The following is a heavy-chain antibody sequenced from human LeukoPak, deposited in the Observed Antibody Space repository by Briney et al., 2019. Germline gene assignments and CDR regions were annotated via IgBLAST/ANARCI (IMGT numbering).Heavy chain of an antibody. CDR3: ARETYSSGWYD. V-gene: IGHV4-39*07. D-gene: IGHD6-19*01. J-gene: IGHJ4*02. CDR2: IYYSGST. CDR1: GGSISTSSYY. Sequence: SETLSLTCTVSGGSISTSSYYWGWIRQPPGKGLECIGNIYYSGSTYYNPSLKSRVTISVDTSKNQFSLKLSSVTAADTAVYYCARETYSSGWYDWGQGTLVTVSS.